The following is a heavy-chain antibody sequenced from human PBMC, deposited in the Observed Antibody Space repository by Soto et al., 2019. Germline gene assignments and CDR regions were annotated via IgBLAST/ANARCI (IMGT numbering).Heavy chain of an antibody. CDR3: ARALEQRPIDY. Sequence: EVQLVESGGGLVQPGGSLRLSCAASGFTFSNYYWMHWVRQAPGKGLVWVSGINHDGGSRTYADSVKGRFTISRDNAKNTLYLQVNSLGAEDTAVYYCARALEQRPIDYWGQGTLVTVSS. D-gene: IGHD6-19*01. CDR1: GFTFSNYYW. CDR2: INHDGGSR. V-gene: IGHV3-74*03. J-gene: IGHJ4*02.